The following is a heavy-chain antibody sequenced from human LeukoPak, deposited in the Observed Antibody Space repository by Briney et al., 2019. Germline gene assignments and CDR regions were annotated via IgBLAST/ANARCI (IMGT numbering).Heavy chain of an antibody. D-gene: IGHD2-2*01. Sequence: GGXLXLSCXASGXTFSSYXXSWVRQAPGKGLEWXSAISGSGGSTYYADSVKGRFTISRDNSKNTLYLQMNSLRAEDTAVYYCARRIVVVPAAILYFDYWGQGTLVTVSS. CDR1: GXTFSSYX. J-gene: IGHJ4*02. CDR2: ISGSGGST. V-gene: IGHV3-23*01. CDR3: ARRIVVVPAAILYFDY.